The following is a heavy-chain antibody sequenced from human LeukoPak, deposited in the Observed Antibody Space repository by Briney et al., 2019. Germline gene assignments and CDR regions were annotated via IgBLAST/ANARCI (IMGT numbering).Heavy chain of an antibody. Sequence: SETLSLTCAVYGGSFSGYYWSWIRQPPGKGLEWIGEINHSGSTNYNPSLKSRVTISVDTSKNQFSLKLSSVTAADTAVYYCAILTNSRRDYYYYMDVWGKGTTVTVSS. CDR3: AILTNSRRDYYYYMDV. V-gene: IGHV4-34*01. CDR1: GGSFSGYY. CDR2: INHSGST. J-gene: IGHJ6*03. D-gene: IGHD4-11*01.